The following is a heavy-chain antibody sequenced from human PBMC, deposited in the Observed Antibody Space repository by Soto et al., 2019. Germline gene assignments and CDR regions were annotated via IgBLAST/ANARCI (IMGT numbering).Heavy chain of an antibody. V-gene: IGHV3-30*18. Sequence: PGGSLRLSCAASGFTFSSYGMHWVRQALGKGLEWVAVISYDGSNKYYADSVKGRFTISRDNSKNTLYLQMNSLRAGDTAVYYCAKEHITGTLIFDYWGQGTLVTVSS. J-gene: IGHJ4*02. CDR2: ISYDGSNK. D-gene: IGHD1-7*01. CDR1: GFTFSSYG. CDR3: AKEHITGTLIFDY.